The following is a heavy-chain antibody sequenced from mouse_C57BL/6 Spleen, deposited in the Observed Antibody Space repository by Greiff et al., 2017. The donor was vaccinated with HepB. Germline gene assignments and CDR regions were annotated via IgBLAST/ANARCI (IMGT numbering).Heavy chain of an antibody. CDR3: ANRGYYGSRAMAY. Sequence: QVHVKQSGPELVKPGASVKLSCKASGYTFTSYDINWVKQRPGQGLEWIGWIYPRDGSNKYNEKFKGKATLTVDTSSSTAYMELHSLTSADSAVYFCANRGYYGSRAMAYWGQGTSVTVSS. J-gene: IGHJ4*01. D-gene: IGHD1-1*01. CDR1: GYTFTSYD. CDR2: IYPRDGSN. V-gene: IGHV1-85*01.